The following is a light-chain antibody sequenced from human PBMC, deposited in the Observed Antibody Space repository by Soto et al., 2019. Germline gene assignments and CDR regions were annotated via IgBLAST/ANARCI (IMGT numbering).Light chain of an antibody. V-gene: IGLV2-14*01. J-gene: IGLJ2*01. CDR1: SSDFDSYNY. CDR3: TSYTTSTTRV. CDR2: EVS. Sequence: QSALTQPASVSGSPGQSITISCTGTSSDFDSYNYVSWYQQHPGKAPQLIIFEVSNRPSGVSNRFSGSKSGNTASLTISGLQTEDEDTYYCTSYTTSTTRVFGGGTKLTVL.